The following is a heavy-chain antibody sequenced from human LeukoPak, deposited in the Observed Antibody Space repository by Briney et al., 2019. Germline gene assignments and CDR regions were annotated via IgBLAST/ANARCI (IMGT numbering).Heavy chain of an antibody. D-gene: IGHD3-10*01. CDR2: INTDGSST. CDR1: GFTFSSYW. J-gene: IGHJ3*02. V-gene: IGHV3-74*01. CDR3: ARGRPTGSHFGDAFDI. Sequence: GGSLRLSCAASGFTFSSYWMHWVRQAPGKGLVWVSSINTDGSSTSYADSVKGRFTISRDNAKNSLYLQVNSLRDEDTAVYYCARGRPTGSHFGDAFDIWGQGTMVTVS.